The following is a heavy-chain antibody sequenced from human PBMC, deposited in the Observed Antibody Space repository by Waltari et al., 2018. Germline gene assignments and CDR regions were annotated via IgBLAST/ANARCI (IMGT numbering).Heavy chain of an antibody. Sequence: GSISSSSYYWGWIRQPPGKGLEWIGSIYYSGSTYYNPSLKSRVTISVDTSKNQFSLKLSSVTAADTAVYYCARGGGYDSGVDYWGQGTLVTVSS. CDR2: IYYSGST. CDR1: GSISSSSYY. V-gene: IGHV4-39*07. D-gene: IGHD5-12*01. J-gene: IGHJ4*02. CDR3: ARGGGYDSGVDY.